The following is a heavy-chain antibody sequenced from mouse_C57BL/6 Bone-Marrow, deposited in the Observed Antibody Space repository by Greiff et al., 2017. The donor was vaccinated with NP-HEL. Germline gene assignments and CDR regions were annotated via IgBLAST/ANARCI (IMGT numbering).Heavy chain of an antibody. CDR1: GYTFTGYW. V-gene: IGHV1-9*01. D-gene: IGHD2-4*01. CDR2: ILPGSGST. Sequence: QVQLQQSGAELMKPGASVKLSCKATGYTFTGYWIEWVKQRPGHGLEWIGEILPGSGSTNYTEKFKGKATFTADTSSNTAYMQLSSLTTEDSAIYYCARRHYDYPFAYWGQGTLVTVSA. CDR3: ARRHYDYPFAY. J-gene: IGHJ3*01.